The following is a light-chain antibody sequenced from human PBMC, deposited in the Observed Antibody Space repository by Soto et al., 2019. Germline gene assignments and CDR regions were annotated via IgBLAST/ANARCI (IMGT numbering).Light chain of an antibody. CDR3: QQCNSYSLT. CDR2: DAS. CDR1: QGISNH. V-gene: IGKV1-5*01. Sequence: DNPMTQSPSSLSASVGDRFTITCRASQGISNHLDWYQQKPGKAPKLLIYDASILESGVPSRFSGSGSGTEFTLTINSLQPDDFATYYCQQCNSYSLTFGQGTKVDIK. J-gene: IGKJ1*01.